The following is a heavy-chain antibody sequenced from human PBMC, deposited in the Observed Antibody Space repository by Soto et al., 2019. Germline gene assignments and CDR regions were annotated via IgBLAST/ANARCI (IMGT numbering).Heavy chain of an antibody. D-gene: IGHD6-19*01. V-gene: IGHV3-13*01. CDR1: GFTFSSYD. CDR2: IGTAGDT. Sequence: GGSLRLSCAASGFTFSSYDMHWVRQATGKGLEWVSAIGTAGDTYYPGSVKGRSTISRENAKNSSYLQMNSLRAGDTAVYYCARGGYSSGWYGGYFDYWGQGT. J-gene: IGHJ4*02. CDR3: ARGGYSSGWYGGYFDY.